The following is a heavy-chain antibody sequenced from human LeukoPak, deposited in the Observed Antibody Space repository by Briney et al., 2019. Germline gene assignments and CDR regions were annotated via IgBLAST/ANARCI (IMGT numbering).Heavy chain of an antibody. D-gene: IGHD5-18*01. CDR1: GFTVSSNY. CDR2: IYSGGST. J-gene: IGHJ3*02. V-gene: IGHV3-66*01. Sequence: GGSLRLSCAASGFTVSSNYMSWVRQAPGKGLGWVSVIYSGGSTSYADSVKGRFTISRDNSKNTLYLQMNSLRAEDTAVYYCARDRIQLWLHAFDIWGQGTMVTVSS. CDR3: ARDRIQLWLHAFDI.